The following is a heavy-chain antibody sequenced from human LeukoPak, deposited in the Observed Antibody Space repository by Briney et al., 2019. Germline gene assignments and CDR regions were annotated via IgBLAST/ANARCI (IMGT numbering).Heavy chain of an antibody. V-gene: IGHV3-23*01. D-gene: IGHD6-6*01. CDR1: GFTFSSYA. J-gene: IGHJ4*02. CDR2: ISGSGGST. Sequence: GGSLRLSCAASGFTFSSYAMSWVRQAPGKGLEWVSAISGSGGSTYYADSVKGRFTISRATSKNTLYLQMNSLRAEDTAVYYCASLYSSSSADADFDYWGQGTLVTVSS. CDR3: ASLYSSSSADADFDY.